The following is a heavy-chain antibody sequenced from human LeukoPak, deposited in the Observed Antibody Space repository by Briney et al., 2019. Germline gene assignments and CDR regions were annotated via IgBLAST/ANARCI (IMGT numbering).Heavy chain of an antibody. Sequence: SVKVSCKASGGTFISYAISWVRQAPGQGLEWRGGMIPIFGTGNYAQKFQGSVTITADESTSTAYMELSSLSSDDTAVYYCAREVYDILTGYPDYFDYWGQGTLLTVSS. CDR3: AREVYDILTGYPDYFDY. J-gene: IGHJ4*02. CDR2: MIPIFGTG. V-gene: IGHV1-69*13. CDR1: GGTFISYA. D-gene: IGHD3-9*01.